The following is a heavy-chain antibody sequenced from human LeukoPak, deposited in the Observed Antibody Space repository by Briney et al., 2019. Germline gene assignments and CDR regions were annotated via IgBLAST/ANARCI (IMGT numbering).Heavy chain of an antibody. J-gene: IGHJ5*02. D-gene: IGHD4-17*01. V-gene: IGHV4-31*03. CDR2: IYYSGST. CDR1: GGSISSGGYY. CDR3: ARAPYGDYFPPSNWFDP. Sequence: PSQTLSLTCTVSGGSISSGGYYWSWIRQHPGKGLEWIGYIYYSGSTYYNPSLKSRVTISVDTSKNQFSLKLSSVTAADTAVYYCARAPYGDYFPPSNWFDPWGQGTLVTVSS.